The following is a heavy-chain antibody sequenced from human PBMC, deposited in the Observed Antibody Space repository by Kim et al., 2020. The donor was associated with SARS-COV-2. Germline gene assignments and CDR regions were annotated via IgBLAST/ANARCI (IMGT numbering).Heavy chain of an antibody. CDR3: ARLYYDILTGPKYYFDY. Sequence: SETLSLTCTVSGGSISSSSYYWGWIRQPPGKGLEWIGSIYYSGSTYYNPSLKSRVTISVDTSKNQFSLKLSSVTAADTAVYYCARLYYDILTGPKYYFDYWGQRTLVTVSS. D-gene: IGHD3-9*01. CDR2: IYYSGST. J-gene: IGHJ4*02. V-gene: IGHV4-39*01. CDR1: GGSISSSSYY.